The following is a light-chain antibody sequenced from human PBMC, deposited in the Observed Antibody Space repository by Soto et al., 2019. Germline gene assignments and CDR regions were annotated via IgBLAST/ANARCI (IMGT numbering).Light chain of an antibody. CDR1: QSVLYSSNNKNY. CDR2: WAS. V-gene: IGKV4-1*01. CDR3: QQYYSTPLT. Sequence: DIVMTQSPDSLAVSLGERATINCKSSQSVLYSSNNKNYLAWYQQKPGQPPKLLIYWASTRESGVHDRFSGSGSGTDFTLTIRSLQAEDVAVYYCQQYYSTPLTFGGGTKVEIK. J-gene: IGKJ4*01.